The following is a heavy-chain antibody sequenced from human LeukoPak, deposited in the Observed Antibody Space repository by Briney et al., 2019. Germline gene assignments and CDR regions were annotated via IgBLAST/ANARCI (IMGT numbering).Heavy chain of an antibody. Sequence: GGSLRLSCAASGFTLSSYSMNWVRQAPGKELEWVSYISGGSSTIYNADSVKGRFTISRDNAKNLLYLLMDTLRAEDTAVYYCARVGSNQWLDYWGQGTLVTVSS. CDR1: GFTLSSYS. J-gene: IGHJ4*02. D-gene: IGHD6-19*01. CDR2: ISGGSSTI. V-gene: IGHV3-48*01. CDR3: ARVGSNQWLDY.